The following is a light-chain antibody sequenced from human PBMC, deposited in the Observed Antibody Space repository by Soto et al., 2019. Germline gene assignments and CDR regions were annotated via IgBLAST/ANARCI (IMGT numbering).Light chain of an antibody. J-gene: IGLJ2*01. CDR2: NNN. Sequence: QSVLTQPPSASGTPGQRVTISWSGSSSNIGSNPVHWYQQVPGTAPKLLIHNNNQRPSGVPARFSGSKSGTSASLASSGLQSEDEADYYCAAWDDSLNGVLFGGGTKLTVL. CDR3: AAWDDSLNGVL. CDR1: SSNIGSNP. V-gene: IGLV1-44*01.